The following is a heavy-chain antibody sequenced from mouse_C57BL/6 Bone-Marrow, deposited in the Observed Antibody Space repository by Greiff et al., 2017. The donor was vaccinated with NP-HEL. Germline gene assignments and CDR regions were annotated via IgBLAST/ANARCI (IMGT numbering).Heavy chain of an antibody. J-gene: IGHJ3*01. D-gene: IGHD2-1*01. CDR3: ARSPYGNYGKWFAY. V-gene: IGHV1-53*01. Sequence: QVHVKPPGTELVQPGASVTLSCKASGYTFPSSWLHCVQPRPGPGLEWIGNINPSNGGTNYNEKFKSKATLTVDKSSSTAYMQLSSLTSEDSAVYYCARSPYGNYGKWFAYWGQGTLVTVSA. CDR2: INPSNGGT. CDR1: GYTFPSSW.